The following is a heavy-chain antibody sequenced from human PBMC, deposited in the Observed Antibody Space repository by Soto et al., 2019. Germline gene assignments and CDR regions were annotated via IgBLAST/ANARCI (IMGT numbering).Heavy chain of an antibody. Sequence: LRLSCAASGFTFSSYSMNWVRQAPGKGLEWVSSISSSSSYIYYADSVKGRFTISRDNAKNSLYLQMNSLRAEDTAVYYCAREGIAAAAGSYYYYGMDVWGQGTTVTVSS. J-gene: IGHJ6*02. CDR1: GFTFSSYS. CDR2: ISSSSSYI. V-gene: IGHV3-21*01. D-gene: IGHD6-13*01. CDR3: AREGIAAAAGSYYYYGMDV.